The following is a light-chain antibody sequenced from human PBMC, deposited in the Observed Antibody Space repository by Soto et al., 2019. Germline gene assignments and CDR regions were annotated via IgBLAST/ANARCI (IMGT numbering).Light chain of an antibody. CDR2: DAS. CDR3: QHYNSDWK. V-gene: IGKV1-5*01. Sequence: DIKLTQSASTLSASVGDRVTIAWGASQSVNTWLAWYQKKPGKPPKLLIYDASSLQSGVPSRFSGSASGTEFTLTISSLKPEDFATYYCQHYNSDWKFGQGTKVDIK. J-gene: IGKJ1*01. CDR1: QSVNTW.